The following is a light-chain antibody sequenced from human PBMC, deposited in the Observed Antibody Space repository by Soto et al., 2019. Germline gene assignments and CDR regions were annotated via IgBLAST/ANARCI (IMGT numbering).Light chain of an antibody. CDR3: QQYDRSSPMYI. Sequence: EIVLTQSPGTLSLSPGERAALSCRASQSVSSSYLAWYQQKPGQAPRLLIYGASSRATGIPDRFSGSGSGTDFTLTISRLEPEDFAVYHCQQYDRSSPMYIFGQGTKLEIK. CDR2: GAS. CDR1: QSVSSSY. J-gene: IGKJ2*01. V-gene: IGKV3-20*01.